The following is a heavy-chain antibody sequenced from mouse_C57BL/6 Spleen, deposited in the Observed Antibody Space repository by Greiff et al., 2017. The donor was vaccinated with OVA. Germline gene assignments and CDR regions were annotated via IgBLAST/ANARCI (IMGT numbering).Heavy chain of an antibody. CDR3: ARRGGYGSFFDY. D-gene: IGHD1-1*01. Sequence: VQGVESGPELVKPGASVKISCKASGYAFSSSWMNWVKQRPGKGLEWIGRIYPGDGDTNYNGKFKGKATLTADKSSSTAYMQLSSLTSEDSAVYFCARRGGYGSFFDYWGQGTTLTVSS. V-gene: IGHV1-82*01. J-gene: IGHJ2*01. CDR1: GYAFSSSW. CDR2: IYPGDGDT.